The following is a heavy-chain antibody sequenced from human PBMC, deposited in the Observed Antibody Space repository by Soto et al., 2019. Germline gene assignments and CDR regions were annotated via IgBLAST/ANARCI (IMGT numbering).Heavy chain of an antibody. J-gene: IGHJ5*02. CDR1: GFTVSSNY. CDR2: IYSGGST. D-gene: IGHD3-22*01. V-gene: IGHV3-66*01. CDR3: ARMGDSSGYSGWFDP. Sequence: EVQLVESGGGLVQPGGSLRLSCAASGFTVSSNYMSWVRQAPGKGLEWVSVIYSGGSTYYADSVKGRFTISRDNSKNTLYLQMNSLIAEHTAVYYCARMGDSSGYSGWFDPWGQGTLVTVSS.